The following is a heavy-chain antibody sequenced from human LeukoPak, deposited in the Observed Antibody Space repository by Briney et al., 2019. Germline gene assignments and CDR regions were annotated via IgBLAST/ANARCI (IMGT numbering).Heavy chain of an antibody. V-gene: IGHV4-59*01. D-gene: IGHD3-3*01. CDR3: ARSDFWSGYYHLDY. CDR1: GGSISSYY. J-gene: IGHJ4*02. Sequence: PSETLSLTCTVSGGSISSYYWSWIRQPPGKGLEWIGYIYYSGSTNYNPSLKSRVTISVDTSKNQFSLKLSSVTAADTAVYYCARSDFWSGYYHLDYWGQGTLVTVSS. CDR2: IYYSGST.